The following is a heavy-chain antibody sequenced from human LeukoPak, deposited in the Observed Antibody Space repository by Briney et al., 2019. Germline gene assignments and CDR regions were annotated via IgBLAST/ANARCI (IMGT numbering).Heavy chain of an antibody. CDR3: AKDLAYSNSRF. D-gene: IGHD6-13*01. CDR1: GFTFSSYA. CDR2: ISGSGGST. J-gene: IGHJ4*02. Sequence: GGSLRLSCAASGFTFSSYAMSWVRQAPGKGLEWVSAISGSGGSTYYADSVKGRFTISRDNSMNRLYLQMNSLRAEDTAVYYCAKDLAYSNSRFWGQGTLVTVSS. V-gene: IGHV3-23*01.